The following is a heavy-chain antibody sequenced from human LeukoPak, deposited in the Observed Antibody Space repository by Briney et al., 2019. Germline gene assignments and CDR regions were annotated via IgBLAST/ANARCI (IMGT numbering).Heavy chain of an antibody. CDR3: ARYHGSYYFDY. Sequence: ASVKASCKASGYTFTGYYMHWVRQAPGQGLEWMGWINPNSGGTNYAQKFQGRVTMTRDTSISTAYMELSRLRSGDTAVYYCARYHGSYYFDYWGQGTLVTVSS. CDR2: INPNSGGT. J-gene: IGHJ4*02. CDR1: GYTFTGYY. V-gene: IGHV1-2*02. D-gene: IGHD3-10*01.